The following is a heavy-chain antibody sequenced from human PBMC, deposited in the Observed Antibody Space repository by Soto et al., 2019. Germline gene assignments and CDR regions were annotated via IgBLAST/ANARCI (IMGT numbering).Heavy chain of an antibody. J-gene: IGHJ4*02. V-gene: IGHV1-69*04. CDR3: ARDTDYDILTGYHPDYFDY. D-gene: IGHD3-9*01. CDR1: GGTFSSYT. CDR2: IIPILGIA. Sequence: SVKVSCKASGGTFSSYTIRWVRQAPGQGLEWMGRIIPILGIANYAQKFQGRVTITADKSTSTAYMELSSLRSEDTAVYYCARDTDYDILTGYHPDYFDYWGQGTLVTVSS.